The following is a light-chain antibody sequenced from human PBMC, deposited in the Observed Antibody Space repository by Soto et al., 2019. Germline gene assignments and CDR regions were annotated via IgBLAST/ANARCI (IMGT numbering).Light chain of an antibody. CDR3: PQYGSSPIT. CDR2: GAS. CDR1: QSVSSSY. Sequence: EIVLTQSPGTLSLSPGERATLSCRASQSVSSSYLAWYQHKPGQPPRLLIYGASSRDTGIPDRFSGSGSGTDFTLSISRLEPEVFAVYYWPQYGSSPITFGQGTRLEIK. J-gene: IGKJ5*01. V-gene: IGKV3-20*01.